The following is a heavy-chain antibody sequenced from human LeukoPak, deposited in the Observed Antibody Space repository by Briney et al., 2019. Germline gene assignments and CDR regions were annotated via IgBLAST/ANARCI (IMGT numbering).Heavy chain of an antibody. Sequence: SQTLSLTCAISGDSVSSNSAAWNWIRQSPSRGLEWLGRTYYRSKWSNNYAVSVKSRITINSDTSKNQFALHLNSVTPEDTAVYYCARTSDFWSGYHDYWGQGTLVTVSS. CDR3: ARTSDFWSGYHDY. D-gene: IGHD3-3*01. CDR1: GDSVSSNSAA. V-gene: IGHV6-1*01. J-gene: IGHJ4*02. CDR2: TYYRSKWSN.